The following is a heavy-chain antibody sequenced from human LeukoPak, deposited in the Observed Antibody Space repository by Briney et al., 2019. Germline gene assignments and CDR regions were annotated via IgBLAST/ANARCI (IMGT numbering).Heavy chain of an antibody. D-gene: IGHD3-16*01. J-gene: IGHJ6*02. Sequence: GGSLRLSCVVSGFRFDDYGMHWVRQAPGKGLEWVSGISWSGTTTGYADSVKGRFTISRDSAKDSLYLQMDSLRVEDTGLYYCAKDESTGGFAPGYFYGMGVWGQGTTVTVSS. CDR1: GFRFDDYG. V-gene: IGHV3-9*01. CDR3: AKDESTGGFAPGYFYGMGV. CDR2: ISWSGTTT.